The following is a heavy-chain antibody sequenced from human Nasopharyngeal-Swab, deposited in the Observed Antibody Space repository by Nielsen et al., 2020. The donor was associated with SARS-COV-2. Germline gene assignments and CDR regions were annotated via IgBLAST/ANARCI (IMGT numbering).Heavy chain of an antibody. CDR2: INPNSGGT. J-gene: IGHJ6*02. V-gene: IGHV1-2*06. Sequence: ASVKVSCKASGYSFSAYYIHWARQAPGQGLEWMGRINPNSGGTDYAQKFQGRVTMTRDTSIRTAYMDLSSLRSDDTAMYYCARDGTSRGIASRPGLYYYPMDVWGQGTTVTVFS. CDR3: ARDGTSRGIASRPGLYYYPMDV. CDR1: GYSFSAYY. D-gene: IGHD6-6*01.